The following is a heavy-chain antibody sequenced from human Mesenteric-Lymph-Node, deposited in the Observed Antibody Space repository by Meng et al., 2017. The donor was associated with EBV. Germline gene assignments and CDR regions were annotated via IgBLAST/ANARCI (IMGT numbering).Heavy chain of an antibody. J-gene: IGHJ4*02. CDR3: ARTYYYDSSANFDY. V-gene: IGHV4-61*01. CDR2: IYYTGSI. Sequence: QVQLKESGPELVKPSETLSLTCTVSGGSVSSSTYYWSWIRQPPGKGLEWIGYIYYTGSIKYNPSLKSRVTISVDTSKNQFSMKLSSVTAADTAVYYCARTYYYDSSANFDYWGQGTLVTVSS. CDR1: GGSVSSSTYY. D-gene: IGHD3-22*01.